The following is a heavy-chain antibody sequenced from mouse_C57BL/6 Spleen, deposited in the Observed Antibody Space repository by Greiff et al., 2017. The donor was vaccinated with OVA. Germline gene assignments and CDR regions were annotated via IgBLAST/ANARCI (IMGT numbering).Heavy chain of an antibody. V-gene: IGHV3-6*01. J-gene: IGHJ1*03. D-gene: IGHD1-1*01. CDR1: GYSITSGYY. Sequence: EVKLQESGPGLVKPSQSLSLTCSVTGYSITSGYYWNWIRQFPGNKLEWMGYISYDGSNNYNPSLKNRISITRDTSKNQFFLKLNSVTTEDTATYYCARDRDGSSSWYFDVWGTGTTVTVSS. CDR2: ISYDGSN. CDR3: ARDRDGSSSWYFDV.